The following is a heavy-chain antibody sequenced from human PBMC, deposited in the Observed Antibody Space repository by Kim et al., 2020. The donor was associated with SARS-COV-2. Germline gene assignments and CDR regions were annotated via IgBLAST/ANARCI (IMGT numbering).Heavy chain of an antibody. CDR3: AREKSYSYDY. D-gene: IGHD5-18*01. CDR1: GNTLTVDF. Sequence: ASVKVSCKASGNTLTVDFLHWVRQAPGQGLEWMGRIDPKDGGTIYAQQFQGRVTMTRDTSISTAYVEVSSLRSDDTAVYYCAREKSYSYDYWGQGTLVTV. J-gene: IGHJ1*01. V-gene: IGHV1-2*06. CDR2: IDPKDGGT.